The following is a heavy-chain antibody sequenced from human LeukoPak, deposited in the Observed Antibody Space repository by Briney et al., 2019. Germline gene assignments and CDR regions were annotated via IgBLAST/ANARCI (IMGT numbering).Heavy chain of an antibody. CDR1: GGSISSSSYY. V-gene: IGHV4-39*01. CDR2: IYYSGST. Sequence: PSETLSLTCTVSGGSISSSSYYWGWIRQPPGKGLEWIGSIYYSGSTYYNPSLKSRVTISVDTSKNQFSLKLSSVTAAATPVYVXXSSXXXXYVWXXYPVSYYYYYMDVWGKGTTVTVSS. D-gene: IGHD3-16*02. J-gene: IGHJ6*03. CDR3: XSSXXXXYVWXXYPVSYYYYYMDV.